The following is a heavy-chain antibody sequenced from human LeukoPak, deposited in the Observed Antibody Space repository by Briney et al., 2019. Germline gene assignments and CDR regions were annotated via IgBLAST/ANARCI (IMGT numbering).Heavy chain of an antibody. CDR1: GGSISSYY. V-gene: IGHV4-59*01. J-gene: IGHJ5*02. CDR2: IYYSGST. Sequence: SETLSLTCTVSGGSISSYYWSWIRQPPGKGLEWIGYIYYSGSTNYNPSLKSRVTISVDTSRNQFSLKLSSVTAADTAVYYCARGPSSHNWFDPWGQGTLVTVSS. D-gene: IGHD6-13*01. CDR3: ARGPSSHNWFDP.